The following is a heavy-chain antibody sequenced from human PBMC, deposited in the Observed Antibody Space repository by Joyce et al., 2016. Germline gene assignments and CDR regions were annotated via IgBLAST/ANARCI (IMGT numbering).Heavy chain of an antibody. Sequence: QVQLVQSGAEVRKPGASVKVSCKASGYTFTNFGISWVRQAPGQGLEWMGWSTTDNGHSNYTQKLQGRVTMTTDTSTGTAYMELRSLRSDDTAVYYCARATPPDPSYGDYRLPPLRYNQMDVWGQGTTVTVSS. V-gene: IGHV1-18*01. CDR3: ARATPPDPSYGDYRLPPLRYNQMDV. CDR1: GYTFTNFG. CDR2: STTDNGHS. J-gene: IGHJ6*02. D-gene: IGHD4-17*01.